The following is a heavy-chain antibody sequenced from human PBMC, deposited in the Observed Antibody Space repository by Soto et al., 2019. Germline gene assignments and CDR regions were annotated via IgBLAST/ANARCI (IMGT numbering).Heavy chain of an antibody. J-gene: IGHJ6*02. V-gene: IGHV1-69*08. CDR1: GTIFSSYT. Sequence: QVQLVQSGAEVKKPGSSVRVSCKASGTIFSSYTISWVRQAPGQGLEWMGRIIPILGETNSAQKFQDRVTLTADKSTNTADMELSSLRLEDTAVYYCARGLGGRMDDWGQGTTVTVSS. CDR2: IIPILGET. CDR3: ARGLGGRMDD. D-gene: IGHD3-16*01.